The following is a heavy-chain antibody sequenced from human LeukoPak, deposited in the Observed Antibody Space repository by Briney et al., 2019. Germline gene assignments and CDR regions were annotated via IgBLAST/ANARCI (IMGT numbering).Heavy chain of an antibody. D-gene: IGHD5-24*01. Sequence: KSGGSLRLSCAASGFTFSDYYMSWIRQAPGKGLEWVSYISSSGSTIYYADSVKGRFTISRDNAKNSLYLQMNSLRAEDTAVYYCAKVRNRWLQLGYFDYWGQGTLVTVSS. V-gene: IGHV3-11*01. J-gene: IGHJ4*02. CDR3: AKVRNRWLQLGYFDY. CDR2: ISSSGSTI. CDR1: GFTFSDYY.